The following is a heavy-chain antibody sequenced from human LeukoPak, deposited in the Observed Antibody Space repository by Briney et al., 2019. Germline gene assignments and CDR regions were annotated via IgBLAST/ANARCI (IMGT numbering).Heavy chain of an antibody. D-gene: IGHD3-22*01. Sequence: PSETLSLTCAVYGGSFGGYYWSWIRQPPGKGLEWIGEINHSGSTNYNPSLKSRVTISVDTSKNQFSRKLSSVTAADTAVYYCAICDSSGYYLEWGQGTLVTVSS. CDR2: INHSGST. V-gene: IGHV4-34*01. CDR3: AICDSSGYYLE. J-gene: IGHJ4*02. CDR1: GGSFGGYY.